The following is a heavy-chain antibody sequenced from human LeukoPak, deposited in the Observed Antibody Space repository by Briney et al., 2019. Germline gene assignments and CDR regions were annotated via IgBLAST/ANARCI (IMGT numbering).Heavy chain of an antibody. Sequence: ASVKVSCKASGYTFTCYGISWVRQAPRQGLEWMGWISAYNGNTNYAQKLQGRVTMTTDTSTSTAYMELRSLRSDDTAVYYCATYCYDSSGYLNWFDPWGQGTLVTVSS. V-gene: IGHV1-18*01. CDR1: GYTFTCYG. CDR2: ISAYNGNT. CDR3: ATYCYDSSGYLNWFDP. D-gene: IGHD3-22*01. J-gene: IGHJ5*02.